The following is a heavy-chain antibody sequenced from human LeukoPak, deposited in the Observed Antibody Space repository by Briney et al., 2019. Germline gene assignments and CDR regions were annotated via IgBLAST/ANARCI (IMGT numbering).Heavy chain of an antibody. CDR3: ARAHYYDSSGYHSEVIGPYYFDY. CDR1: GFTFSSYG. D-gene: IGHD3-22*01. V-gene: IGHV3-33*01. J-gene: IGHJ4*02. CDR2: IWYDGSNK. Sequence: PGGSLRLSCAASGFTFSSYGMHWVRQAPGKGLEWVAVIWYDGSNKYYADSVKGRFTISRDNSKNTLYLQMNSLRAEDTAVYYCARAHYYDSSGYHSEVIGPYYFDYWGQGTLVTVSS.